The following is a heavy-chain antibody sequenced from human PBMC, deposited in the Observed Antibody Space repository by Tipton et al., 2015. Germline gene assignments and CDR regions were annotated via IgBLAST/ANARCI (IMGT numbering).Heavy chain of an antibody. J-gene: IGHJ6*02. CDR1: GGSISSGGYY. CDR2: IYYSGST. V-gene: IGHV4-31*03. Sequence: TLSLTCTVSGGSISSGGYYWSWIRQHPGKGLEWIGYIYYSGSTYYNPSLKSRVTISVDTSKNQFSLKLSSVTAADTAVYYCARESDSYGMDVWGQGTTVTVSS. CDR3: ARESDSYGMDV.